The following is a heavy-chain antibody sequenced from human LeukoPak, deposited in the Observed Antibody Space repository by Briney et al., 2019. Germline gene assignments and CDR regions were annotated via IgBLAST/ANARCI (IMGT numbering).Heavy chain of an antibody. V-gene: IGHV4-59*08. CDR3: ARHGGYSSPYLH. J-gene: IGHJ1*01. D-gene: IGHD6-13*01. CDR2: IYYSGTT. CDR1: GGSISNYY. Sequence: SETLSLTCTVSGGSISNYYWSWIRQPPGKGLECVGYIYYSGTTNYNPSLKSRVTISVDTSKNQFSLKLSSVTAADTAVYYCARHGGYSSPYLHWGQGTLVTVSS.